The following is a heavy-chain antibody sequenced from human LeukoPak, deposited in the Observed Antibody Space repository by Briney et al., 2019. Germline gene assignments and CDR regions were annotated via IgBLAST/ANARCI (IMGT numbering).Heavy chain of an antibody. D-gene: IGHD4/OR15-4a*01. V-gene: IGHV3-53*01. Sequence: GGSLRLSCAASGFTFSSYSMNWVRQAPGKGLEWVSFIFSSTHYSDSVKGRFTISRDNSKNTLYLQMNSLRAEDTAVYYCARRAGAYSHPYDYWGQGTLVTVSS. CDR1: GFTFSSYS. J-gene: IGHJ4*02. CDR3: ARRAGAYSHPYDY. CDR2: IFSST.